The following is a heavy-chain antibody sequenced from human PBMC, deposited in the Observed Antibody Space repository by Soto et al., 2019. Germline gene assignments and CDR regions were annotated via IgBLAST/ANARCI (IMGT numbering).Heavy chain of an antibody. V-gene: IGHV3-30*18. CDR2: ISYDGSNT. J-gene: IGHJ4*02. Sequence: QVQLVESGGGVVQPGRSLRLSCVASGFTFSSYGMHWVRQAPGKGLEWVAIISYDGSNTYYADSVKGRFTISRDNSKNTLYLQMNSLRAEDTSVYYCAKEGGLSGSYDISISYYFDYWGQGTLVTVSS. CDR1: GFTFSSYG. D-gene: IGHD1-26*01. CDR3: AKEGGLSGSYDISISYYFDY.